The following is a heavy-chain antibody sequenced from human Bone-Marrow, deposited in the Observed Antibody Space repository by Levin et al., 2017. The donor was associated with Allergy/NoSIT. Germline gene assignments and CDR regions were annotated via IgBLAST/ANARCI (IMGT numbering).Heavy chain of an antibody. CDR3: ATAPREDYDSSGYYFFES. Sequence: MASETLSLTCTVSGGSISSANYYWGWIRQSPGKGLEWIGSIYYSGSTYYNPSLKSRVTISVDTSNNQFSLNLSSVTAADTTVYYCATAPREDYDSSGYYFFESWGQGNLVTVSS. CDR2: IYYSGST. V-gene: IGHV4-39*01. CDR1: GGSISSANYY. D-gene: IGHD3-22*01. J-gene: IGHJ4*02.